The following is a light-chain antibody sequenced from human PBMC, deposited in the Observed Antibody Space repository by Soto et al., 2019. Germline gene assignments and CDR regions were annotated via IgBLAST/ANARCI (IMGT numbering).Light chain of an antibody. J-gene: IGKJ1*01. CDR2: AAS. CDR1: QSISTY. Sequence: DIQMTQSPSSLSASVGDRVTITCRASQSISTYLNWYQQKPGKAPKVLIYAASTLQSGVPSRFSGSGSETDFTLTISSLQPEDFATYYCQQSYSRTFGQGTKV. CDR3: QQSYSRT. V-gene: IGKV1-39*01.